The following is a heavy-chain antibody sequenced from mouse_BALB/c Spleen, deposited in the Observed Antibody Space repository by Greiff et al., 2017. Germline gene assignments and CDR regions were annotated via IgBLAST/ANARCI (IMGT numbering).Heavy chain of an antibody. CDR3: ARDQGDGYSYAMDY. CDR2: IWAGGST. CDR1: GFSLTSYG. Sequence: VKLVESGPGLVAPSQSLSITCTVSGFSLTSYGVHWVRQPPGKGLEWLGVIWAGGSTNYNSALMSRLSISKDNSKSQVFLKMNSLQTDDTAMYYCARDQGDGYSYAMDYWGQGTSVTVSS. V-gene: IGHV2-9*02. J-gene: IGHJ4*01. D-gene: IGHD2-3*01.